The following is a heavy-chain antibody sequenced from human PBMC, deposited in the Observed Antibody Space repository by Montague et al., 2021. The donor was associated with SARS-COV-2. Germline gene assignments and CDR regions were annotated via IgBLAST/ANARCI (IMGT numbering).Heavy chain of an antibody. CDR1: GFIFSSYE. V-gene: IGHV3-48*03. CDR3: ARAGEDYYYDSSGFPY. D-gene: IGHD3-22*01. CDR2: ISNSGDTK. J-gene: IGHJ4*02. Sequence: SLRLSCAASGFIFSSYETNWVRQAPGKGLEWVSYISNSGDTKYYADSVKGRFTISRDNAKNSLYLQMSSLRAEDTAVYYCARAGEDYYYDSSGFPYWGQGILVTVSS.